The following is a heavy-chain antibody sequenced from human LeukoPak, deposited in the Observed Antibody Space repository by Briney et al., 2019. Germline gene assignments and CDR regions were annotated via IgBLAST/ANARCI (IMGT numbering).Heavy chain of an antibody. D-gene: IGHD3-10*01. J-gene: IGHJ4*02. CDR3: ARVFGGYYGSGSYYKGAFDY. V-gene: IGHV1-69*06. CDR1: GGTFSSYA. CDR2: IIPIFGTA. Sequence: SVKVSCKASGGTFSSYAISWVRQAPGQGLEWMGGIIPIFGTANYAQKFQGRVTITADKSTSTAYMELSSLRSDDTAVYYCARVFGGYYGSGSYYKGAFDYWGQGTLVTVSS.